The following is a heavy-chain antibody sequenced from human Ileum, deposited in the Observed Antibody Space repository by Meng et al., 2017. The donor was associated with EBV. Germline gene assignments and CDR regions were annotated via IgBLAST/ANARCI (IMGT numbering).Heavy chain of an antibody. CDR3: ASSDYYRSDY. D-gene: IGHD3-22*01. CDR1: GGSISRSDW. Sequence: QVQRQESGPGLVKPSATLSLTCAVSGGSISRSDWWSWVRQPPGKGLEWIGETSHSGSTNYSPSLKSRVTISLDKSKNQLSLKLNSVTAADTAVYYCASSDYYRSDYWGQGTLVTVSS. CDR2: TSHSGST. J-gene: IGHJ4*02. V-gene: IGHV4-4*02.